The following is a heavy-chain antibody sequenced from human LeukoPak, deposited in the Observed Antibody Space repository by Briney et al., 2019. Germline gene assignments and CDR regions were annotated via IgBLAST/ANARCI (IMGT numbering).Heavy chain of an antibody. D-gene: IGHD6-19*01. V-gene: IGHV3-30*04. J-gene: IGHJ4*02. CDR2: ISYDGSNK. CDR1: GFTFSSYA. CDR3: ARGRAVAGPFDY. Sequence: PGGSLRLSCAASGFTFSSYAMHWVRQAPGKGLEWVAVISYDGSNKYYADSVKGRFTISRDNSKNTLYLQMNSLRAEDTAVYYCARGRAVAGPFDYWGQGPRSPSPQ.